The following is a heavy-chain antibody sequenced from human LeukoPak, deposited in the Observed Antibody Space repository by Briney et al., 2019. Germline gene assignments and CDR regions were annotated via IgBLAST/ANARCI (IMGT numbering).Heavy chain of an antibody. D-gene: IGHD2-15*01. CDR3: ARAGMVCSGGSCYSYYYYGMDV. J-gene: IGHJ6*02. Sequence: PGGSLRLSCAASGFSFSSYWMSWVRQAPGKGLEWVANINPDGSNMLYVDSVKGRFTISRDNAKNSLYLQMNSLRAEDTAVYYCARAGMVCSGGSCYSYYYYGMDVWGQGTTVTVSS. CDR2: INPDGSNM. V-gene: IGHV3-7*01. CDR1: GFSFSSYW.